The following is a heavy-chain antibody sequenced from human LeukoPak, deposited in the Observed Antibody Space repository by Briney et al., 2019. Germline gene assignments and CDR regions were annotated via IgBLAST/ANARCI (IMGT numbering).Heavy chain of an antibody. J-gene: IGHJ6*03. CDR1: GFTVSSNY. Sequence: GGSLRLSCAASGFTVSSNYMSWVRQAPGKGLEWVSVIYSGGSTYYADSVKGRFTISRDNSKNTLYLQMNSLRAEDTAVYYCARDVLRFLEDAVSYMDVWGKWTMVTVSS. CDR3: ARDVLRFLEDAVSYMDV. V-gene: IGHV3-66*02. D-gene: IGHD3-3*01. CDR2: IYSGGST.